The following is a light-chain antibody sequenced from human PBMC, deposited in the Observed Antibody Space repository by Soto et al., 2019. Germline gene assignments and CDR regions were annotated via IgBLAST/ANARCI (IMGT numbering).Light chain of an antibody. V-gene: IGKV3-20*01. CDR2: GAS. CDR3: QQYGSSPPYT. CDR1: HSVSSIY. J-gene: IGKJ2*01. Sequence: EIVLTQSPGTLSLSPGERATLSCRASHSVSSIYLAWYQQKPGQAPRLLLYGASSRATGIPDRFSGSGSGTDFALTISRLEPEDFAVYYCQQYGSSPPYTFGQGTKVEIK.